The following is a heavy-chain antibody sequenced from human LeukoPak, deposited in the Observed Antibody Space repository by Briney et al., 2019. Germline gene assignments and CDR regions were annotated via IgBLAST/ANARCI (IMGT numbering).Heavy chain of an antibody. CDR1: GGFFSGYY. CDR2: INHSGST. Sequence: SETLSLTCTVYGGFFSGYYWSWIRQPPGKGLECIGEINHSGSTNYNPSLKSRVTISVDTSKNQFSLKLSSVTAADTAVYYCARGSHYYGSGSYYNYWGQGTLVTVSS. J-gene: IGHJ4*02. D-gene: IGHD3-10*01. V-gene: IGHV4-34*01. CDR3: ARGSHYYGSGSYYNY.